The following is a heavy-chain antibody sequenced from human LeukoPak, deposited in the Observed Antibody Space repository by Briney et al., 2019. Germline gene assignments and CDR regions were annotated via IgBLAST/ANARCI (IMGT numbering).Heavy chain of an antibody. Sequence: GGSLRLSCAASGFTFISYAMSWVRQARGKGLEWVSAISGSGGSTYHEDSVKGRFTISRDNSKNTLYLKMNSLRAEGTAVYYCAKDNIGDCSGGSCQSLLQGSYYYYGMDVWGQGTTVTVSS. CDR2: ISGSGGST. V-gene: IGHV3-23*01. J-gene: IGHJ6*02. CDR1: GFTFISYA. CDR3: AKDNIGDCSGGSCQSLLQGSYYYYGMDV. D-gene: IGHD2-15*01.